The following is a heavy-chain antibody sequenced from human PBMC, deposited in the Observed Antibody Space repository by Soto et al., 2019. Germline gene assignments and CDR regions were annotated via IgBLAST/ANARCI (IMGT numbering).Heavy chain of an antibody. CDR1: GFTFSSYG. J-gene: IGHJ3*02. V-gene: IGHV3-30*18. Sequence: GGSLRLSCAASGFTFSSYGMHWVRQAPGKGLEWVAVISYDGSNKYYADSVKGRFTISRDNSKNTLYLQMNSLRAEDTAVYYCAKDPKPTPRGAFDIWGQGTMVTVSS. CDR2: ISYDGSNK. CDR3: AKDPKPTPRGAFDI. D-gene: IGHD3-10*01.